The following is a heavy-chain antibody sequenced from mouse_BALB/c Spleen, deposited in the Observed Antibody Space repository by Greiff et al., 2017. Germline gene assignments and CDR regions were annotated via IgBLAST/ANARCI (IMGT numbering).Heavy chain of an antibody. Sequence: QVQLKESGAELVRPGTSVKISCKASGYTFTNYWLGWVKQRPGHGLEWIGDIYPGGGYTNYNEKFKGKATLTADTSSSTAYMQLSSLTSEDSAVYFCANLYPFDYWGQGTTLTVSS. D-gene: IGHD2-1*01. CDR2: IYPGGGYT. J-gene: IGHJ2*01. V-gene: IGHV1-63*02. CDR3: ANLYPFDY. CDR1: GYTFTNYW.